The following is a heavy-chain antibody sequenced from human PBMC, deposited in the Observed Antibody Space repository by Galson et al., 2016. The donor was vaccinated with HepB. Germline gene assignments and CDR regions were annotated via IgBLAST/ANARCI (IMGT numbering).Heavy chain of an antibody. CDR3: ARLPLLYYAMDV. Sequence: SETLSLTCSVSGGSISSSDFHWGWIRQPPGKGLDWIGSIDYGGSTNYNPSPQSRVTILIDRSKNQFSLRLNSATAADTAVYYCARLPLLYYAMDVWGQGTTVTVSS. V-gene: IGHV4-39*01. J-gene: IGHJ6*02. CDR1: GGSISSSDFH. CDR2: IDYGGST.